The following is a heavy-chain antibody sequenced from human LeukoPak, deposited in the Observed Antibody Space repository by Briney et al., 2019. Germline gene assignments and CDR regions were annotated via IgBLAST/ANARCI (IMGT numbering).Heavy chain of an antibody. CDR3: ARVYSYGYGGSENDY. J-gene: IGHJ4*02. CDR1: GFTFSSYG. V-gene: IGHV3-30*03. Sequence: PGRSLRLSCAASGFTFSSYGMHWVRQAPGKGLEWVAVISYDGSNKYYADSVKGRFTISRDNSKNTLYLQMNSLRAEDTAVYYCARVYSYGYGGSENDYWGQGTLVTVSS. D-gene: IGHD5-18*01. CDR2: ISYDGSNK.